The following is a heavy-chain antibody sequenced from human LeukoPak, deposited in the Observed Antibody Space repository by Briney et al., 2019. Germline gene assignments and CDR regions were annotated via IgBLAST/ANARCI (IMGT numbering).Heavy chain of an antibody. J-gene: IGHJ3*02. CDR2: ISYDGSNK. V-gene: IGHV3-30*18. D-gene: IGHD4-23*01. CDR1: GFTFSSYG. CDR3: AKPYGGNDAFDI. Sequence: GGSLRLSCAASGFTFSSYGMHWVRQAPGKGLEWVAVISYDGSNKYYADSVKGRFTISRDNSKNTLYLQMNSLRAEDTAVYYCAKPYGGNDAFDIWGQGTMVTVSS.